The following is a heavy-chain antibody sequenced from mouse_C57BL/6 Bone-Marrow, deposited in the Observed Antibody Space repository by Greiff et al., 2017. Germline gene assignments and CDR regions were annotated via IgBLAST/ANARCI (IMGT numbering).Heavy chain of an antibody. D-gene: IGHD2-4*01. V-gene: IGHV1-19*01. J-gene: IGHJ4*01. CDR1: GYTFTDYY. CDR3: AREADYHYAMDY. Sequence: EVQLQQSGPVLVKPGASVKMSCKASGYTFTDYYMNWVKQSHGKSLEWIGVINPYNGGTSYNQKFKGKATLTVDKSSSTAYMELNSLTSEDAAVYYCAREADYHYAMDYWGQGTSVTVSS. CDR2: INPYNGGT.